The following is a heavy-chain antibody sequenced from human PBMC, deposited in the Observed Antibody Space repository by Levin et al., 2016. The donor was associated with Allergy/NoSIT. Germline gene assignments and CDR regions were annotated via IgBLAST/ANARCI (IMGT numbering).Heavy chain of an antibody. CDR2: IFSNDEK. V-gene: IGHV2-26*01. J-gene: IGHJ6*02. Sequence: WIRQPPGKALEWLAHIFSNDEKSYSTSLKSRLTISKDTSKSQVVLTMTNMDPVDTATYYCARASGVYYYGMDVWGQGTTVTVSS. CDR3: ARASGVYYYGMDV. D-gene: IGHD3-10*01.